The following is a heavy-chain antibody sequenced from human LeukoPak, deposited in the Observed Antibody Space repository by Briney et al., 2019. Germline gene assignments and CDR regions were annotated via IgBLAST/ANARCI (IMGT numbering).Heavy chain of an antibody. CDR3: ARDLFAGQAIVGY. Sequence: ASVTVSCKASGYTVTSYYMHWIRQAPGQGLERMGIINPSGGSTSYAQKFQGRVTMTRDTSTSTVYMELSSLRSEDTAVYYCARDLFAGQAIVGYWGQGTLVTVSS. D-gene: IGHD2-21*01. V-gene: IGHV1-46*01. J-gene: IGHJ4*02. CDR2: INPSGGST. CDR1: GYTVTSYY.